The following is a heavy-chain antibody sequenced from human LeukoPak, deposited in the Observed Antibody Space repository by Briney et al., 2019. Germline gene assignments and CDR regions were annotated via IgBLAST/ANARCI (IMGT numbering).Heavy chain of an antibody. CDR3: ARRSGQLRWFDP. CDR1: GFTFSSYG. D-gene: IGHD6-6*01. CDR2: ISYDGSNK. J-gene: IGHJ5*02. V-gene: IGHV3-30*03. Sequence: PGGSLRLSCAASGFTFSSYGMHWVRQAPGKGLEWVAVISYDGSNKYYADSVKGRFTISRDNSKNTLYLQMNSLRAEDTAVYYCARRSGQLRWFDPWGQGTLVTVSS.